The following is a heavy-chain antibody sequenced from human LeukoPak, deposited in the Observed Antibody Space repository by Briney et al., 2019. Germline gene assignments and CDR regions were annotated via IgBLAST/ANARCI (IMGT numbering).Heavy chain of an antibody. CDR3: AIHTPYNGSCGSYYYMDD. D-gene: IGHD2-15*01. J-gene: IGHJ6*03. CDR2: IYTSGST. CDR1: GGSIISYY. Sequence: PSETLYLTCTVSGGSIISYYWSWIRKPPGKGLEWIGYIYTSGSTNSNHSLKTRVSISVDTSMYLLSLKLSSVTAADTDLYYCAIHTPYNGSCGSYYYMDDWGKGTPVTVSS. V-gene: IGHV4-4*09.